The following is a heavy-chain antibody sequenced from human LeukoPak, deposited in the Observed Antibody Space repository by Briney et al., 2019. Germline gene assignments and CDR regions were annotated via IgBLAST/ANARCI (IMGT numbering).Heavy chain of an antibody. D-gene: IGHD3-10*01. CDR2: IYASGST. CDR1: GGSLSSGSDY. J-gene: IGHJ4*02. CDR3: ARGEYGSGSYGY. V-gene: IGHV4-61*02. Sequence: PSETLSLTCTVSGGSLSSGSDYWSWIRQSAGKGLEWIGRIYASGSTNYNPSLKSRVTISVDTSKNQFSLKLSSVTAADTAVYYCARGEYGSGSYGYWGQGTLVTVSS.